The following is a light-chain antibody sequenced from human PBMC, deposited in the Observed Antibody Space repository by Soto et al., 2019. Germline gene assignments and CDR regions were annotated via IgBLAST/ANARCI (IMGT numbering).Light chain of an antibody. CDR1: QSLLHSNGYNY. J-gene: IGKJ1*01. CDR2: LGS. CDR3: MQRSHWPRT. V-gene: IGKV2-28*01. Sequence: ESVMTQSPLSLPATPGEPASISCRTSQSLLHSNGYNYLDWYLQKPGQAPQLLIYLGSNRAAGVPDRFSGSGSGTEFTLKISRVEAEDVAVYYCMQRSHWPRTLGQGTKVDIK.